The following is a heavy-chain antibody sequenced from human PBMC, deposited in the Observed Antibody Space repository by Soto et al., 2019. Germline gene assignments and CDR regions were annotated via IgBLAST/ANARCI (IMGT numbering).Heavy chain of an antibody. CDR2: ISSSSSYT. V-gene: IGHV3-11*06. J-gene: IGHJ6*02. CDR1: GFTFSDYY. CDR3: SRDQVMGSSSSYYGMDV. D-gene: IGHD6-13*01. Sequence: QVQLVESGGGLVKPGGSLRLSCAASGFTFSDYYMSWIRQAPGKGLEWVSYISSSSSYTNYADSVKGRFTISRDNAKNTLYLKMNSLRAEDTAVYYCSRDQVMGSSSSYYGMDVWGQGTTVTVSS.